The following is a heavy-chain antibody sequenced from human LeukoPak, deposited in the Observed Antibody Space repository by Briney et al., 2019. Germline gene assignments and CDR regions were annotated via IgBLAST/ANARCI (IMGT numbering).Heavy chain of an antibody. V-gene: IGHV3-74*01. Sequence: AGGSLRLSCAASGFRFSDYWMHWVRQGPGKGPEWLLRTSKDGSDTLYADAAKGRFTASRDNAKNTVYLQVTNVRPEDTAVYYCARGGYSGSYYRFSWGQGTLVTVAS. D-gene: IGHD6-6*01. CDR1: GFRFSDYW. J-gene: IGHJ4*02. CDR3: ARGGYSGSYYRFS. CDR2: TSKDGSDT.